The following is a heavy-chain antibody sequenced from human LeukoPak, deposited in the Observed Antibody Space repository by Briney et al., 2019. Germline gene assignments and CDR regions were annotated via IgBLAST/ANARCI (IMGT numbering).Heavy chain of an antibody. D-gene: IGHD5-24*01. CDR2: INQDGGEK. CDR3: ARRDGYNLRGTYFYFMDV. V-gene: IGHV3-7*01. CDR1: GFTFSHYW. J-gene: IGHJ6*03. Sequence: GGSLRLSCGASGFTFSHYWMTWVRQAPGKGLEWVANINQDGGEKQYVDSVKGRFTISRDNAKNSLYLQMNSLRAEDAAVYFCARRDGYNLRGTYFYFMDVWGKGTTVTISS.